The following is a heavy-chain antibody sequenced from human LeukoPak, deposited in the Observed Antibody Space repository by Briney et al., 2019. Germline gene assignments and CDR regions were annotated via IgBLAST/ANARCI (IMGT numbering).Heavy chain of an antibody. J-gene: IGHJ6*04. CDR1: GDSVSSNSAA. V-gene: IGHV6-1*01. CDR3: ARDEYSYGYGGYYYGMDV. Sequence: SQTLSLTCAISGDSVSSNSAAWNWIRQSPSRGLEWLGRTYYRSKWYNDYAVSAKSRITINPDTSKNQFSLQLNSVTPEDTAVYYCARDEYSYGYGGYYYGMDVWGKGTTVTVSS. D-gene: IGHD5-18*01. CDR2: TYYRSKWYN.